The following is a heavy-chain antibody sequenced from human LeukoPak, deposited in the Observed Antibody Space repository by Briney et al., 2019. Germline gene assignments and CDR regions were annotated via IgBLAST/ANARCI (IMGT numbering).Heavy chain of an antibody. Sequence: GGSLRLSCAASGFTFSSYGMHWVRQAPGKGLEWVAFIRYDGSNKYYADSVKRRFTISRDNSKNTLYLQMNSLRAEDTAVYYCAKDYDILTGYYMNLDYWGQGTLVTVSS. CDR1: GFTFSSYG. J-gene: IGHJ4*02. D-gene: IGHD3-9*01. CDR3: AKDYDILTGYYMNLDY. CDR2: IRYDGSNK. V-gene: IGHV3-30*02.